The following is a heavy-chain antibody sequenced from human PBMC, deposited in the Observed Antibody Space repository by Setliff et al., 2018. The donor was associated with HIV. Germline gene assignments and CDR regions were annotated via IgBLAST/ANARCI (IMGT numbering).Heavy chain of an antibody. D-gene: IGHD6-13*01. V-gene: IGHV1-8*01. CDR1: GSTFSTYD. Sequence: ASVKVSCKPSGSTFSTYDINWVRQATGQGLEWMGWMNPNSGNTGYAQKFQGRVTMTRSTSISTAYMELSSLRSDDTAVYYCASSWSRIRYYGMDVWGQGTTVTVSS. CDR3: ASSWSRIRYYGMDV. CDR2: MNPNSGNT. J-gene: IGHJ6*02.